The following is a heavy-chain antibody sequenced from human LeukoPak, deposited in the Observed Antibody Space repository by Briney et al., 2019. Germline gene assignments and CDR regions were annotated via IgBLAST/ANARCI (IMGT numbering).Heavy chain of an antibody. CDR3: ARGPGCRYYFDY. V-gene: IGHV4-59*12. CDR2: IYYSGST. CDR1: GGSISSYY. J-gene: IGHJ4*02. D-gene: IGHD6-19*01. Sequence: SETLSLTCTVSGGSISSYYWSWIRQPPGKGLEWIGYIYYSGSTNYNPSLKSRVTISVDTSKNQFSLQLNSVTPEDTAVYYCARGPGCRYYFDYWGQGTLVTVSS.